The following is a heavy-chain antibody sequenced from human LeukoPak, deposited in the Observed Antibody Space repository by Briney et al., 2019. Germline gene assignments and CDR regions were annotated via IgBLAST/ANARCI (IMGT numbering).Heavy chain of an antibody. Sequence: GGSLRLSCAASGFTFSSYEMNWVRQAPGKGLEWVSYISSSGSTIYYADSVKGRFTISRDNAKNSLYLQMNSLRAEDTALYYCARVDLDAFDIWGQGTMVTVSS. CDR2: ISSSGSTI. CDR3: ARVDLDAFDI. CDR1: GFTFSSYE. V-gene: IGHV3-48*03. J-gene: IGHJ3*02.